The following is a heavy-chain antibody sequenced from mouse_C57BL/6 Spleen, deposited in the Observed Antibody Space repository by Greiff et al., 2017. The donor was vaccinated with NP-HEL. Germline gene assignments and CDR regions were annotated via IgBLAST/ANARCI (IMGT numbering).Heavy chain of an antibody. CDR1: GYTFTDYE. J-gene: IGHJ3*01. D-gene: IGHD1-1*01. CDR3: TRSYGSSSFAY. CDR2: IDPETGGT. V-gene: IGHV1-15*01. Sequence: QVQLQQSGAELVRPGASVTLSCKASGYTFTDYEMHWVKQTPVHGLEWIGAIDPETGGTAYNQKFKGKATLTADKSSSTAYMELRSLTSGDSAVYYCTRSYGSSSFAYWGQGTLVTVSA.